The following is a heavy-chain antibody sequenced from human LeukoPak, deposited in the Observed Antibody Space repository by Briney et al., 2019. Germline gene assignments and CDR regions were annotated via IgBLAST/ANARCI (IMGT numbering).Heavy chain of an antibody. Sequence: SETLSLTCAVYGGSFSGYYWSWIRQPPGKGLEWIGEINLSGSTNYNPSLKSRVTISVDTSKNQFSLKLSSVTAADTAVYYCARGPGISKRRSFWFDPWGQGTLVTVSS. D-gene: IGHD3-3*01. CDR2: INLSGST. CDR1: GGSFSGYY. CDR3: ARGPGISKRRSFWFDP. V-gene: IGHV4-34*01. J-gene: IGHJ5*02.